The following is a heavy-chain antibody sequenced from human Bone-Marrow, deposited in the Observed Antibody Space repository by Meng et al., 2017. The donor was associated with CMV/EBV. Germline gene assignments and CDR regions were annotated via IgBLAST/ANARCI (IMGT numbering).Heavy chain of an antibody. Sequence: GESLKISCGASGFTFSGYWMSWVRQAPGKGLEWVANIKQDGSEKYYVDSVKGRFTISRDNPKNSLYLQMNSLRAEDTAVYYCARGRGSYCFDYWGQGTLVTVSS. CDR2: IKQDGSEK. J-gene: IGHJ4*02. V-gene: IGHV3-7*01. CDR3: ARGRGSYCFDY. D-gene: IGHD1-26*01. CDR1: GFTFSGYW.